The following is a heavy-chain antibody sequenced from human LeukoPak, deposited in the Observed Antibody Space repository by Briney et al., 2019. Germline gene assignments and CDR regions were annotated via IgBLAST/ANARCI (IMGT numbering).Heavy chain of an antibody. CDR3: ARNYDTSGYFYMSNDY. J-gene: IGHJ4*02. CDR2: INGDGSLI. CDR1: VFTFSNSW. D-gene: IGHD3-22*01. Sequence: GGSLRLSCAASVFTFSNSWMHWVRQAPGKGMVWVSRINGDGSLIEFADSVKGRFTISRDNAKNSLYLQMHGLRAEDTAVYYCARNYDTSGYFYMSNDYWGQGTLVTVSS. V-gene: IGHV3-74*01.